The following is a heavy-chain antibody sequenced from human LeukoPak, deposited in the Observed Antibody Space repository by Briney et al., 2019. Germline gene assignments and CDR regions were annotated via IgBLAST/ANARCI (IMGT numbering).Heavy chain of an antibody. Sequence: ASVKVSRKASGYTFTSYDINWVRQATGQGLEWMGWMNPNSGNTGYAQKFQGRVTMTRNTSISTAYMELGSLRSEDTAVYYCARGGYSTPSYYFDYWGQGTLVTVSS. V-gene: IGHV1-8*01. D-gene: IGHD3-22*01. J-gene: IGHJ4*02. CDR2: MNPNSGNT. CDR1: GYTFTSYD. CDR3: ARGGYSTPSYYFDY.